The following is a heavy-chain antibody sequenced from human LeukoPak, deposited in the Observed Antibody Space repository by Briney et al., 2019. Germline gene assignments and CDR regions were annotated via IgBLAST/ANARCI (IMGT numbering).Heavy chain of an antibody. CDR2: INHNGNVN. CDR1: GFTFSSYW. CDR3: ARPQPRGDYYGMDV. D-gene: IGHD3-10*01. V-gene: IGHV3-7*03. J-gene: IGHJ6*02. Sequence: GGSLRLSCAASGFTFSSYWMNWARQAPGKGLEWVASINHNGNVNYYVDSVKGRFTISRDNAKKSLYLQMISLRAEDTAVYYCARPQPRGDYYGMDVWGQGTTVTVSS.